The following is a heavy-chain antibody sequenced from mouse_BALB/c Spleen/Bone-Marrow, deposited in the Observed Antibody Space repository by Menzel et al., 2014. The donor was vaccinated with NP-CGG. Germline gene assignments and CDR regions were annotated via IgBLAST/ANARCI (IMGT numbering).Heavy chain of an antibody. J-gene: IGHJ2*01. D-gene: IGHD1-1*01. V-gene: IGHV1-69*02. CDR3: TRAGATVPFDY. Sequence: QVQLQQSGAELVRPGASVKLSCKASGYTFTSYWMNWVKQRPGQGLEWIGNIYPSDSYTNYNQKFKDKATLTVDKSSSTAYMQLSSPTSEDSAVYYCTRAGATVPFDYWGQGTTLTVSS. CDR2: IYPSDSYT. CDR1: GYTFTSYW.